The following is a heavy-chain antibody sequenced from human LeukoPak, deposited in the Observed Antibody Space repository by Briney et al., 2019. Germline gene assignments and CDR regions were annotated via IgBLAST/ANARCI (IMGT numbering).Heavy chain of an antibody. CDR3: ALAAANTPPFDY. D-gene: IGHD6-13*01. CDR2: INPNSGGT. CDR1: GYTFTAYY. V-gene: IGHV1-2*04. Sequence: ASVKVSCKASGYTFTAYYIHWVRQAPGQGLEWLGWINPNSGGTNYAQKFQGWVTMTRDTSISTAYLQWSSLKASDTAMYYCALAAANTPPFDYWGQGTLVTVSS. J-gene: IGHJ4*02.